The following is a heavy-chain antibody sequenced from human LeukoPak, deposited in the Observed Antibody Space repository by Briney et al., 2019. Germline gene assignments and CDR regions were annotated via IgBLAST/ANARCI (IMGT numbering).Heavy chain of an antibody. CDR1: GGSISGYY. CDR2: IYYSGST. Sequence: SETLSLTCTVSGGSISGYYWSWIRQPPGKGLEWIGYIYYSGSTNYNPSLQSRVTMSIDTSKNQFSLKLRSLTAADTAVYYCARVMDYYDSSGPVFDYWGQGTLVTVSS. D-gene: IGHD3-22*01. J-gene: IGHJ4*02. V-gene: IGHV4-59*01. CDR3: ARVMDYYDSSGPVFDY.